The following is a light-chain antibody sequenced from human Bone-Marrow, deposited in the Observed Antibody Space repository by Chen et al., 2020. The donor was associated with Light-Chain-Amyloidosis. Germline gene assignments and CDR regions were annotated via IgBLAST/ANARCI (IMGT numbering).Light chain of an antibody. V-gene: IGKV3-20*01. J-gene: IGKJ4*01. CDR2: GSS. CDR3: QQYGTSPLT. CDR1: QTISSNY. Sequence: ELVLTQSLGSLSLSPGEGANLSSRASQTISSNYLTWYQQTFGQAPRLLIYGSSSRATGIPDRFTGSGSGTDFTLTINRLEPEDFAMYYCQQYGTSPLTFGEGTKVEIK.